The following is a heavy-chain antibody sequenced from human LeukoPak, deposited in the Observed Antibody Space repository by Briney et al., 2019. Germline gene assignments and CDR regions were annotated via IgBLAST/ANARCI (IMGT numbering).Heavy chain of an antibody. CDR2: INPNSGGT. D-gene: IGHD5-18*01. Sequence: ASVKVSCKASGYTFTGYYMHWVRQAPGQGLEWMGWINPNSGGTNYAQKFQGRVTMTRDTSISTAYMELSRLRSDDTAVYYCARDPLYSYGSYYYYYMDVWGKGTTVTVSS. CDR3: ARDPLYSYGSYYYYYMDV. V-gene: IGHV1-2*02. J-gene: IGHJ6*03. CDR1: GYTFTGYY.